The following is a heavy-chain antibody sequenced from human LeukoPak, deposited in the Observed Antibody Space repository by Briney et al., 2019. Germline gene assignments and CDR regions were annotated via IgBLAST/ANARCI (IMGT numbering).Heavy chain of an antibody. V-gene: IGHV4-34*01. CDR2: INHSGST. CDR3: ARGSPRSSSWYLFHYYYMDV. J-gene: IGHJ6*03. Sequence: PSETLSLTCAVYGGSFSGYYWSWIRQPPGKGLEWIGEINHSGSTNYNPSLKSRVTISVDTSKNQFSLKLSSVTAADTAVYYCARGSPRSSSWYLFHYYYMDVWGKGTTVTVSS. CDR1: GGSFSGYY. D-gene: IGHD6-13*01.